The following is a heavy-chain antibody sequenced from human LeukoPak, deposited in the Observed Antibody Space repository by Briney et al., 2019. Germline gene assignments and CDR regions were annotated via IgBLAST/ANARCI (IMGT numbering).Heavy chain of an antibody. D-gene: IGHD3-10*01. J-gene: IGHJ4*02. CDR3: ATEEGSYFTH. Sequence: GASVKVSCKASGYIFTSYAMHWVRRAPGQRLEWMGWINAGNGNTKYSQKFQGRVTITRDTSARIAYMEVSSLRSEDTAVYYCATEEGSYFTHWGQGTLVTVSS. V-gene: IGHV1-3*01. CDR1: GYIFTSYA. CDR2: INAGNGNT.